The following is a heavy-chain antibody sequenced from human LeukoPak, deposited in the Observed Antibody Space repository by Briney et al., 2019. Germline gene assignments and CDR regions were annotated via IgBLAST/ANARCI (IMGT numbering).Heavy chain of an antibody. V-gene: IGHV1-69*04. CDR2: IIPILGIA. CDR3: ARVYYSDSSGYYGPYYGMDV. Sequence: GASVKVSCKASVGTFSSYAISWVRQAPGQGREWMGRIIPILGIANYAQKFQGRVTITADKSTSTVYMELSSLRPEDRAVYHCARVYYSDSSGYYGPYYGMDVWGQGTTVTVSS. D-gene: IGHD3-22*01. CDR1: VGTFSSYA. J-gene: IGHJ6*02.